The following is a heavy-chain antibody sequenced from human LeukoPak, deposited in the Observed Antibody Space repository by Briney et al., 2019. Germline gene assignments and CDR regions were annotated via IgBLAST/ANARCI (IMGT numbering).Heavy chain of an antibody. V-gene: IGHV1-8*01. D-gene: IGHD3-9*01. Sequence: ASVKVSCKASGYTFTSYDINWVRRATGQGLEWMGWVNPNSGNTGYAQKFQGRVTMTRDTSTSTAYMELSSLRSEDTAVYYCARVTYYHILTGSYSGGDFDHWGQGTLVTVSS. CDR2: VNPNSGNT. CDR3: ARVTYYHILTGSYSGGDFDH. CDR1: GYTFTSYD. J-gene: IGHJ4*02.